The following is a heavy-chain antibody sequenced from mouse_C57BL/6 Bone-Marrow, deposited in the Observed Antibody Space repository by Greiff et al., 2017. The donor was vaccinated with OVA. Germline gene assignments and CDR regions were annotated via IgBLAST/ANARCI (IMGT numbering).Heavy chain of an antibody. V-gene: IGHV5-9-1*02. J-gene: IGHJ4*01. CDR3: TRDRYYGSLDY. Sequence: EVQRVESGEGLVKPGGSLKLSCAASGFTFSSYAMSWVRQTPEKRLEWVAYISSGGDYIYYAATVKGRFTISRDNARNTLYLQMSSLKSEDTAMYYCTRDRYYGSLDYWGQGTSVTVSS. CDR2: ISSGGDYI. D-gene: IGHD1-1*01. CDR1: GFTFSSYA.